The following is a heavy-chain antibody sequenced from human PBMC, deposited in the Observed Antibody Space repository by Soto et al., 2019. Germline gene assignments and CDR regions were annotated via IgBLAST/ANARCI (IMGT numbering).Heavy chain of an antibody. J-gene: IGHJ4*02. CDR1: GFTFSSHG. CDR3: ARNYGSGRLGDY. V-gene: IGHV3-33*01. CDR2: IWSDGSNK. Sequence: QVQLVESGGGVVQPGRSLRLSCAASGFTFSSHGMHWVRQAPGKGLEWVALIWSDGSNKYYAESVKGRFTISRDNSKNTLYPHMNSLRAEDPAVYYCARNYGSGRLGDYWGQGTLVTVSS. D-gene: IGHD3-10*01.